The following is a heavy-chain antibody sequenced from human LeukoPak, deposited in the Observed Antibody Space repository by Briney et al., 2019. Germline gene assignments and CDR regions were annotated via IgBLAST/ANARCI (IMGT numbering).Heavy chain of an antibody. J-gene: IGHJ4*02. Sequence: GGALRVSCAGSGYPFSDYGMGWVRQAPGKGLEWLAVISHDGNNKYYADSVKGRFTISRDNSNNTLSLQLDSLRAEDTARYYCAKHSTAFTPFDYWGQGTLVTVSS. CDR3: AKHSTAFTPFDY. D-gene: IGHD2/OR15-2a*01. CDR2: ISHDGNNK. CDR1: GYPFSDYG. V-gene: IGHV3-30*18.